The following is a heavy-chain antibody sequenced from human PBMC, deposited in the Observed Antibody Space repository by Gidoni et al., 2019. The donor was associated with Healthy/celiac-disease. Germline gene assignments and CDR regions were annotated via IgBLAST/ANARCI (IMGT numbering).Heavy chain of an antibody. D-gene: IGHD1-26*01. Sequence: EVQLVESVGGLVQPGGSLRLSCAASGFTLRSHSMNWARQAPGQGLEWGSYSSSSSSTIYYADSVKGRFTISRDKAKNSLYLQMNSLRDEDTAVYYCARALRPRYSESTKDWIFDYWGQGTLVTVSS. CDR2: SSSSSSTI. CDR1: GFTLRSHS. V-gene: IGHV3-48*02. CDR3: ARALRPRYSESTKDWIFDY. J-gene: IGHJ4*02.